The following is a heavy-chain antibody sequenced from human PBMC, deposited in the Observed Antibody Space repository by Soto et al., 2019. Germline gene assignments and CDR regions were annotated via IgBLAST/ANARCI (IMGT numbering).Heavy chain of an antibody. J-gene: IGHJ4*02. CDR3: AKAFSERRILTPAY. CDR2: ISGSGGST. V-gene: IGHV3-23*01. Sequence: GGSLRLSCAASGFTFSSYAMSWVRQAPGKGLEWVSAISGSGGSTYYADSVKGRFTISRDNSKNTLYLQMNSLRAEDTAVYYCAKAFSERRILTPAYWGQGTLVTVSS. D-gene: IGHD3-9*01. CDR1: GFTFSSYA.